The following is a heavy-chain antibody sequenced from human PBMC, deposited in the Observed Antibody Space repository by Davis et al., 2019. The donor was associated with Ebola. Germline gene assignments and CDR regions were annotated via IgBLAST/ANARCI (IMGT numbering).Heavy chain of an antibody. V-gene: IGHV3-7*01. D-gene: IGHD6-13*01. Sequence: GGSLRLSCAASGFTFSSYWMSWVRQAPGKGLEWVANIKQDGSEKYYVDSVKGRFTISRDNAKNSLYLQMNSLRAEDTAVYYCARGDGYSSSWPNYYYYYGMDVWGQGTTVTVSS. CDR3: ARGDGYSSSWPNYYYYYGMDV. J-gene: IGHJ6*02. CDR2: IKQDGSEK. CDR1: GFTFSSYW.